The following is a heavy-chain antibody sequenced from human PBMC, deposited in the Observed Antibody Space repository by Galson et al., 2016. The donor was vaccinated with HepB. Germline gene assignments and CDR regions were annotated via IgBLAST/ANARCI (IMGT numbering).Heavy chain of an antibody. Sequence: SLRLSCAASGFSFSNSGMSWVRQAPGRGLEWVSGITRSGDATHYADFVKGRFTISRDNSKNTLYLQMNSLRAEDTAVYYCAKDSVSGSYSPYYFDYWGQGTLVTVSS. D-gene: IGHD1-26*01. J-gene: IGHJ4*02. CDR3: AKDSVSGSYSPYYFDY. CDR2: ITRSGDAT. CDR1: GFSFSNSG. V-gene: IGHV3-23*01.